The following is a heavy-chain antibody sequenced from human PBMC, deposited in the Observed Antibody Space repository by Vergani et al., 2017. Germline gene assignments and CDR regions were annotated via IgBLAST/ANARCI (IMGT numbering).Heavy chain of an antibody. Sequence: QVQLVQSGAEVKKPGSSVKVSCKASGGTFSSYTISWVRQAPGQGLEWMGRIIPILGIANYAQKFQGRVTVTADKSTSTAYMELSSLRSEDTAVYYCARTPYYDQTYYFDYWGQGTLVTVSS. V-gene: IGHV1-69*02. D-gene: IGHD3-3*01. J-gene: IGHJ4*02. CDR3: ARTPYYDQTYYFDY. CDR1: GGTFSSYT. CDR2: IIPILGIA.